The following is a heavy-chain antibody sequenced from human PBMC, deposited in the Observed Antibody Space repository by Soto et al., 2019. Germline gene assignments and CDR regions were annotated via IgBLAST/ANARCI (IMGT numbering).Heavy chain of an antibody. J-gene: IGHJ6*02. CDR2: ISAYNGNT. CDR1: GYSFTTYG. Sequence: QVQLVQSGGEVKKPGASVKVSCKTSGYSFTTYGISWVRQAPGQGLEWMGWISAYNGNTNYAQKLEDRVTMTTDTATSTAYMELRSLRSDDTAVYYCAREVPAPYYYYGMDVWGQWSTVTV. V-gene: IGHV1-18*01. CDR3: AREVPAPYYYYGMDV.